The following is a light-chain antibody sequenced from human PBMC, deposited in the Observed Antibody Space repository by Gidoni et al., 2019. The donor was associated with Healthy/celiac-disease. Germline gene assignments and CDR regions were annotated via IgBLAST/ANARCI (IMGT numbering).Light chain of an antibody. CDR1: PSVRSY. CDR3: QQRSNWPIT. CDR2: EAS. V-gene: IGKV3-11*01. J-gene: IGKJ5*01. Sequence: EIVFTHSPSTLSLSPGERATLSCRDTPSVRSYLAWYQQKPGQDPRLLIYEASNRATGIPARFSGSGSGTDFTLTISSLEPEDFAVYYCQQRSNWPITFGQGTRLEIK.